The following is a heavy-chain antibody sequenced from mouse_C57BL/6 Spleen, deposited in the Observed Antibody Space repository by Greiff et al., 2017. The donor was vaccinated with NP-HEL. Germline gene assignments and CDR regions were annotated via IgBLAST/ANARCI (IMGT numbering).Heavy chain of an antibody. CDR2: ISYSGST. Sequence: EVKLMESGPGMVKPSQSLSLTCTVTGYSITSGYDWHWIRHFPGNKLEWMGYISYSGSTNYNPSLKSRISITHDTSKNHFFLKLNSVTTEDTATYYCARGITTVGDYYFDDWGQGTTLTVSS. V-gene: IGHV3-1*01. CDR1: GYSITSGYD. D-gene: IGHD1-1*01. J-gene: IGHJ2*01. CDR3: ARGITTVGDYYFDD.